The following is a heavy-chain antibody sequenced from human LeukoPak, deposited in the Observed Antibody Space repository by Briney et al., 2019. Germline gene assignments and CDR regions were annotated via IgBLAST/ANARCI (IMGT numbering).Heavy chain of an antibody. CDR3: ARRLDTAPHSSGWYIRFFHY. J-gene: IGHJ4*02. D-gene: IGHD6-19*01. Sequence: SETLSLTCTVSGGSISSSSYYWGWIRQPPGKGLEWIGSIYYSGSTYYNPSLKSRVTISVDTSKNQFSLKLSAVTAAHPPVYYCARRLDTAPHSSGWYIRFFHYWGQGPLVTVSS. CDR2: IYYSGST. V-gene: IGHV4-39*01. CDR1: GGSISSSSYY.